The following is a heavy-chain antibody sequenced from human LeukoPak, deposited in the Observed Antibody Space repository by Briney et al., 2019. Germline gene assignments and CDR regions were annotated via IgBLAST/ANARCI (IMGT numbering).Heavy chain of an antibody. Sequence: KPSETLSLTCTVSGGSISSSSYYWGWIRQPPGKGLEWIGRIYYSGITHYNPSLKSRVTISVDTSKNQFSLKLSSVTAADTAVYYCARQQQLLDYWGQGTLVTVSS. CDR2: IYYSGIT. D-gene: IGHD6-13*01. V-gene: IGHV4-39*01. CDR3: ARQQQLLDY. CDR1: GGSISSSSYY. J-gene: IGHJ4*02.